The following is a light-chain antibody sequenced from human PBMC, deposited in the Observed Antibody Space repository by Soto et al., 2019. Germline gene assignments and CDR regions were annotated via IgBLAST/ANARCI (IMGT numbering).Light chain of an antibody. Sequence: IQMTQSPSTLSASVGDTVTITCRASQTISVSLAWYQQKPGKAPNLLIYDASTLQGGVPSRFSGSGSGTDFSLTISNLQPEDSATYYCQQYNNWPRTFGQGTKVDIK. J-gene: IGKJ1*01. CDR3: QQYNNWPRT. V-gene: IGKV1-5*01. CDR1: QTISVS. CDR2: DAS.